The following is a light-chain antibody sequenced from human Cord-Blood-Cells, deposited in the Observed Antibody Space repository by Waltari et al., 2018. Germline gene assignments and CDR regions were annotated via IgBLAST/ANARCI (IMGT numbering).Light chain of an antibody. Sequence: QSALTQPASVSGSPGQSITISCTGTSSAVGGYNYVSWCQQHPGKAPKLMIYDVSNRPSGFSNRFSGSKSGNTASLTISGLQAEDEADYYCSSYTSSSTLVFGGGTKLTVL. CDR1: SSAVGGYNY. CDR2: DVS. J-gene: IGLJ3*02. V-gene: IGLV2-14*03. CDR3: SSYTSSSTLV.